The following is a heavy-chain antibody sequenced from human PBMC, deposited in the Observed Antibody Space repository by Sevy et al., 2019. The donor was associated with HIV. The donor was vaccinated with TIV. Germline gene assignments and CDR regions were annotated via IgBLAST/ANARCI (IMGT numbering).Heavy chain of an antibody. D-gene: IGHD6-19*01. J-gene: IGHJ4*02. CDR3: AKDTSGWYDALDQ. CDR1: GFTVSSNY. CDR2: ISPNGATS. V-gene: IGHV3-23*01. Sequence: GGSLRLSCAASGFTVSSNYMSWVRQAPGKGLEWVSGISPNGATSHYAASVRGRFTISRDNSKNRMYLQMSSLRAEDTAQYYCAKDTSGWYDALDQWGQGTLVTVSS.